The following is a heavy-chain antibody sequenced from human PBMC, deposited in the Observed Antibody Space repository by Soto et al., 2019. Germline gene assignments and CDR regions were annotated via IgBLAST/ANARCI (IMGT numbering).Heavy chain of an antibody. CDR3: AKVTPALKRYYYYYYCMDV. J-gene: IGHJ6*02. Sequence: HPGGSLRLSCAASGFTFSSYGMHWVRQSPGKGLEWVAVISYDGSNKYYADSVKGRFTISRDNSKNTLYLQMNSLRAEDTAVYYCAKVTPALKRYYYYYYCMDVWGQGTTVTVSS. CDR2: ISYDGSNK. CDR1: GFTFSSYG. D-gene: IGHD3-10*01. V-gene: IGHV3-30*18.